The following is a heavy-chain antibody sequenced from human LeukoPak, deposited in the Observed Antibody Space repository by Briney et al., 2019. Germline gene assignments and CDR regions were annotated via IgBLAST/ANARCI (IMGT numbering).Heavy chain of an antibody. D-gene: IGHD2-2*01. V-gene: IGHV7-4-1*02. CDR1: GYTFTNYG. Sequence: ASVKVSCGASGYTFTNYGVNWVRQAPGQGLEWMGWINTNTRNPTYAQGFTERFVFSLDTSLSTAYLQISSLKAEDTAVYYCARDKYQLPYEIDYWGQGTLVTVSS. CDR3: ARDKYQLPYEIDY. J-gene: IGHJ4*02. CDR2: INTNTRNP.